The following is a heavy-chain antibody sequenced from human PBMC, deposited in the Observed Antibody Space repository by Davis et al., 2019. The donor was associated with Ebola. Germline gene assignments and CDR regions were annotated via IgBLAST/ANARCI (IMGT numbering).Heavy chain of an antibody. CDR3: ARAKGLATRNWYFDL. CDR2: ISGSGGST. D-gene: IGHD5-12*01. J-gene: IGHJ2*01. Sequence: PGGSLRLSCAASGFTFSSYAMSWVRQAPGKGLEWVSAISGSGGSTYYADSVKGRFTISRDNSKNTLYLQMNSLRAEDTAVYYCARAKGLATRNWYFDLWGRGTLVTVSS. CDR1: GFTFSSYA. V-gene: IGHV3-23*01.